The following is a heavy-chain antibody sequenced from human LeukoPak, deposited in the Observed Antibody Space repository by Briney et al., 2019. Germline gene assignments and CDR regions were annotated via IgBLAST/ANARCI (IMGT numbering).Heavy chain of an antibody. CDR3: ARRLAVNFDY. CDR1: GGSFSGYY. D-gene: IGHD4-17*01. Sequence: SETLSLTCAVYGGSFSGYYWSWIRQPPGKGLEWIGEINHSGSTNYNPSLKSRITISVDTSKNQFSLKLSSVTAADTAVYYCARRLAVNFDYWGQGTLVTVSS. CDR2: INHSGST. J-gene: IGHJ4*02. V-gene: IGHV4-34*01.